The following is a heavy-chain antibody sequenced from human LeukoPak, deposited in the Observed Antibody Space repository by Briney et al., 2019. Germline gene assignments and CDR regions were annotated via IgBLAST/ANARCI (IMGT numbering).Heavy chain of an antibody. CDR1: GGSFSGYY. CDR2: INHSGST. Sequence: PSETLSLICAVYGGSFSGYYWSWIRQPPGKGLEWIGEINHSGSTNYNPSLKSRVTISVDTSKNQFSLKLSSVTAADTAVYYCARGVGTDWGQGTLVTVSS. CDR3: ARGVGTD. V-gene: IGHV4-34*01. J-gene: IGHJ4*02. D-gene: IGHD3-10*01.